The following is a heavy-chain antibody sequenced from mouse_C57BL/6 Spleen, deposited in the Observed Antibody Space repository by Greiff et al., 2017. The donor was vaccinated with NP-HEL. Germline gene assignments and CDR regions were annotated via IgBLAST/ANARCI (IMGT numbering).Heavy chain of an antibody. Sequence: QVHVKQSGPGLVQPSQSLSITCTVSGFSLTSYGVHWVRQSPGKGLEWLGVIWRGGSTDYNAAFMSRLSITKDNSTSQVFFKMNSLQADDTAIYYCAKNRGLLRYAMDYWGQGTSVTVSS. CDR3: AKNRGLLRYAMDY. CDR2: IWRGGST. J-gene: IGHJ4*01. D-gene: IGHD1-1*01. CDR1: GFSLTSYG. V-gene: IGHV2-5*01.